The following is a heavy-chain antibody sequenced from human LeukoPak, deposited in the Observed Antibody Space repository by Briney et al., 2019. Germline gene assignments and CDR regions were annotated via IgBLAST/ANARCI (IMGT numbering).Heavy chain of an antibody. CDR3: AKGDIVVVVAAY. CDR1: GFTFSSYA. J-gene: IGHJ4*02. V-gene: IGHV3-23*01. CDR2: ISGSGGST. D-gene: IGHD2-15*01. Sequence: PGGSLRLSCTASGFTFSSYAMSWVRQAPGKGLEWVSAISGSGGSTYYADSVKGRFTISRDNSKNTLYLQMNSLRAEDTAVYYCAKGDIVVVVAAYWGQGTLVTVSS.